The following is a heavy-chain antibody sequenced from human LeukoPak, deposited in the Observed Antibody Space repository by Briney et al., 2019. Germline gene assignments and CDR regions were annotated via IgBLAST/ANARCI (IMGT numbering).Heavy chain of an antibody. V-gene: IGHV3-48*01. CDR3: AREGTEGEQWLTLDY. CDR2: ISASGRGT. Sequence: GGSLRLSCAGSGFNFSSFVMTWVRQAPGKGLEWVSSISASGRGTYYADSVKGRFTISRDNAKNSLYLQMNSLRAEDTAVYYCAREGTEGEQWLTLDYWGQGTLVTVSS. D-gene: IGHD6-19*01. J-gene: IGHJ4*02. CDR1: GFNFSSFV.